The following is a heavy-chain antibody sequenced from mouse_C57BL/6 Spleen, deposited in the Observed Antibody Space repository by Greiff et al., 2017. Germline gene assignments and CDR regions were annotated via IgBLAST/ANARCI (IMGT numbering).Heavy chain of an antibody. J-gene: IGHJ4*01. CDR1: GFTFSDYG. D-gene: IGHD1-1*01. CDR2: ISSGSSTI. CDR3: ARTITTVVATYYAMDY. V-gene: IGHV5-17*01. Sequence: EVNVVESGGGLVKPGGSLKLSCAASGFTFSDYGMHWVRQAPEKGLEWVAYISSGSSTIYYADTVKGRFTISRDNAKNTLFLQMTSLRSEDTAMYYCARTITTVVATYYAMDYWGQGTSVTVSS.